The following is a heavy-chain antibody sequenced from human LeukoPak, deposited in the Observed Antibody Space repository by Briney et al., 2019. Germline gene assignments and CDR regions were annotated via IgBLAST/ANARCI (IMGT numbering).Heavy chain of an antibody. CDR3: ARDRGVFGVVILGGFLFDY. Sequence: KPGGSLRLSCAASGFTFSSYSMNWVRQAPGKGLEWVSSISSSSSYIYYADSVKGRFTISRDNAKNSLYLQMNSLRAEDTAVYYCARDRGVFGVVILGGFLFDYWGQGTLVTVSS. J-gene: IGHJ4*02. CDR2: ISSSSSYI. CDR1: GFTFSSYS. V-gene: IGHV3-21*01. D-gene: IGHD3-3*01.